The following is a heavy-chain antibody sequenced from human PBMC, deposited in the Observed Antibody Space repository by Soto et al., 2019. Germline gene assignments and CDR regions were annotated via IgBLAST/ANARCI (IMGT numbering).Heavy chain of an antibody. CDR2: IYTSGST. CDR3: ARGADCGSSSWPDY. J-gene: IGHJ4*02. V-gene: IGHV4-4*07. D-gene: IGHD6-13*01. Sequence: SETLSLTCTVSGGSISSYYWSWIRQPAGKGLEWIGRIYTSGSTNYNPSLKSRVTMSVDTSKNQFSLKLSSVTAADTAVYYCARGADCGSSSWPDYWGQGTLVTVSS. CDR1: GGSISSYY.